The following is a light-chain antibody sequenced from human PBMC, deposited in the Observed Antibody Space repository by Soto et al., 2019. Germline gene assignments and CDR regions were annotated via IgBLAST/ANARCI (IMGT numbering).Light chain of an antibody. CDR1: QTIGSN. CDR2: DAS. J-gene: IGKJ4*01. V-gene: IGKV3-15*01. Sequence: PGEIPGLSPRASQTIGSNLAWYQQKHGQPPRLLIYDASTRATDVPARFTGSWSATELTRTFSSLQSEDFALYYYHHYDHAALRVGGGTKVDIK. CDR3: HHYDHAALR.